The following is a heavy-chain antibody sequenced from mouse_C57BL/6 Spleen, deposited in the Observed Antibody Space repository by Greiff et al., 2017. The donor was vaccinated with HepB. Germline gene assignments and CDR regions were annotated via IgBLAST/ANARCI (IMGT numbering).Heavy chain of an antibody. J-gene: IGHJ4*01. V-gene: IGHV5-9-1*02. CDR1: GFTFSSYA. CDR2: ISSGGDYI. D-gene: IGHD2-2*01. CDR3: TRDRGGGYDLYYAMDY. Sequence: EVMLVESGEGLVKPGGSLKLSCAASGFTFSSYAMSWVRQTPEKRLEWVAYISSGGDYIYYADTVKGRFTISRDNARNTLYLQMSSLKSEDTAMYYCTRDRGGGYDLYYAMDYWGQGTSVTVSS.